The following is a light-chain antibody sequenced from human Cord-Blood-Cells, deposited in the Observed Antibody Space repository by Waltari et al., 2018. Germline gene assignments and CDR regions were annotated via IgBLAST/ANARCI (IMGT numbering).Light chain of an antibody. J-gene: IGKJ1*01. CDR3: QQYNSYSPWT. CDR2: KAS. V-gene: IGKV1-5*03. Sequence: DIQMTQSPSTLSASVVDRVTITCRASQSISSWLAWYQQKPGKAPKLLIYKASSLESGVPSRFSGSGSGTEFTLTISSMQTDDFATYYCQQYNSYSPWTFGQGTKVEIK. CDR1: QSISSW.